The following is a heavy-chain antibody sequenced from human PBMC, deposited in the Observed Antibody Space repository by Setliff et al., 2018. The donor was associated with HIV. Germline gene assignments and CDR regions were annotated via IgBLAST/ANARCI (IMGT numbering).Heavy chain of an antibody. V-gene: IGHV4-4*07. CDR3: VRGRIDTYWDYFKEYFFNYIDV. CDR2: IAASGDP. D-gene: IGHD3-9*01. CDR1: GNSSVTNYF. J-gene: IGHJ6*03. Sequence: NPSETLSLTCTILGNSSVTNYFWGWIRAPADKGLEWIGHIAASGDPNYNTSLKSRLSMSVHTSKNQISLSLTSVSAADTAVYFCVRGRIDTYWDYFKEYFFNYIDVWGQGTTVTVSS.